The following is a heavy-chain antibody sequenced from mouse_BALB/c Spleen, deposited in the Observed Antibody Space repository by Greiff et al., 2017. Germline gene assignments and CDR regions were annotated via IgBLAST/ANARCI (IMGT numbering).Heavy chain of an antibody. Sequence: EVHLVESGGGLVKPGGSLKLSCAASGFTFSDYYMYWVRQTPEKRLEWVATISDGGSYTYYPDSVKGRFTISRDNAKNNLYLQMSSLKSEDTAMYYCARDVVPNWYFDVWGAGTTVTVSS. CDR2: ISDGGSYT. CDR3: ARDVVPNWYFDV. D-gene: IGHD5-1*01. CDR1: GFTFSDYY. J-gene: IGHJ1*01. V-gene: IGHV5-4*02.